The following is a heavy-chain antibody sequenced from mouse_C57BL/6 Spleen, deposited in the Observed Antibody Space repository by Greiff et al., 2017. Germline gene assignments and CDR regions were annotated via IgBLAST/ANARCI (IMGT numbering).Heavy chain of an antibody. J-gene: IGHJ3*01. D-gene: IGHD1-1*01. CDR3: ARSYYYGSSTFAY. V-gene: IGHV1-69*01. CDR2: IDPSDSYT. Sequence: QVQLQQPGAELVMPGASVKLSCKASGYTFTSYWMHWVKPRPGQGLEWIGEIDPSDSYTNYNQKFKGKSALTVDKSSSTAYMQLSSLTSEDSAVYYCARSYYYGSSTFAYWGKGTLVTVSA. CDR1: GYTFTSYW.